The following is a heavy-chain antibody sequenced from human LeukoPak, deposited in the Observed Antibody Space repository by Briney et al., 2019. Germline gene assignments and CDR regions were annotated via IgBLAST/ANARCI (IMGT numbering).Heavy chain of an antibody. D-gene: IGHD5-12*01. CDR1: GFTFSSHS. CDR2: ISSSSSYI. Sequence: NTGGSLRLSCAASGFTFSSHSMNWVRQAPGKGLEWVSSISSSSSYIYYADSVKGRFTISRDNAKNSLYLQMNSLRAEDTAVYYCASYPLNSGYDYGLDYWGQGTLVTVSS. CDR3: ASYPLNSGYDYGLDY. J-gene: IGHJ4*02. V-gene: IGHV3-21*01.